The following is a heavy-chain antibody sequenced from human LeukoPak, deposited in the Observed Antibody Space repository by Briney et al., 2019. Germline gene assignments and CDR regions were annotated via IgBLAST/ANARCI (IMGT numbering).Heavy chain of an antibody. D-gene: IGHD3-10*01. CDR1: GYTFTSYG. CDR3: AREMFWYYGSGRYRWFDP. Sequence: GASVKVSCKASGYTFTSYGVSWVRQAPGQGLEWMGWISAYNGNTNYAQKLQGRVTMTTDTSTSTAYMELRSLRSDDTAVYYCAREMFWYYGSGRYRWFDPWGQGTLVTVSS. CDR2: ISAYNGNT. V-gene: IGHV1-18*01. J-gene: IGHJ5*02.